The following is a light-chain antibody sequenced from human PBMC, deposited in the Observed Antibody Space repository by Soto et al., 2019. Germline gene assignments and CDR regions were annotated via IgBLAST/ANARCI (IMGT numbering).Light chain of an antibody. CDR3: HHYGNCLST. Sequence: EIVLTQSPGTLSLSPGEGATLSCRASQSVSSKYLAWYQQKPGQAPRLLIHGASSRATGIPDRFSGSGSGTDFTLTISRLEPEDLEDYFCHHYGNCLSTFGQGTRVESK. CDR1: QSVSSKY. V-gene: IGKV3-20*01. J-gene: IGKJ1*01. CDR2: GAS.